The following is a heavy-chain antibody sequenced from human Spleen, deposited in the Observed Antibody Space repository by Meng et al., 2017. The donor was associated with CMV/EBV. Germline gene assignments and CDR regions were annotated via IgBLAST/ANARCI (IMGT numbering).Heavy chain of an antibody. CDR3: ARGFGDHGH. Sequence: SLRCNVSGGSVRSDNYYWTWIRQPPGKRLEWIGYVYYSGATSYNPSLESRVTISLDKSRNQFSLNLSSVTATDTALYFCARGFGDHGHWGQGILVTVSS. D-gene: IGHD3-3*01. CDR1: GGSVRSDNYY. CDR2: VYYSGAT. J-gene: IGHJ4*02. V-gene: IGHV4-61*01.